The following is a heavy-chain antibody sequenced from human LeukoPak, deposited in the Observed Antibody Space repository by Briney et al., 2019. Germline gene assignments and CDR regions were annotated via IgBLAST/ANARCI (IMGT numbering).Heavy chain of an antibody. CDR1: GYTLTELS. J-gene: IGHJ1*01. CDR2: FDPEDGET. Sequence: ASVKVSCKVFGYTLTELSMHWVRQAPGKGLEWMGGFDPEDGETIYAQKFQGRVTMTEDTSTDTAYMELSSLRSEDTAVYYCVQMCSGCPPYFQHWGQGTLVTVSS. D-gene: IGHD6-19*01. V-gene: IGHV1-24*01. CDR3: VQMCSGCPPYFQH.